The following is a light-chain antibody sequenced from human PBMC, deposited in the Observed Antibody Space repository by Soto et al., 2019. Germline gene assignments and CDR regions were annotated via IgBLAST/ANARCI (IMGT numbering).Light chain of an antibody. V-gene: IGKV3-15*01. CDR3: HQYNSWPGT. Sequence: EAVMTQSPATLSVSPGDRATLSCRASQSVRSDLAWYQQKPGQGPRLLIYGASTRATGVPDRFSGSGSETEVTLIISSLQSEDSAFYYCHQYNSWPGTFGRGTKVEIK. CDR1: QSVRSD. CDR2: GAS. J-gene: IGKJ1*01.